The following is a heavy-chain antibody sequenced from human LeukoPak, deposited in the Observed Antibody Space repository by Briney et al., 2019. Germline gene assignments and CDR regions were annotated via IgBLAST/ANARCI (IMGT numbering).Heavy chain of an antibody. CDR1: GGSVSSGGYY. V-gene: IGHV4-61*08. D-gene: IGHD6-13*01. CDR3: ARDEAAAGIGY. J-gene: IGHJ4*02. CDR2: IYYSGST. Sequence: SETLSLTCTVSGGSVSSGGYYWSWIRQPPGKGLEWIGYIYYSGSTNYNPSLKSRVTISVDTSKNQFSLKLSSVTAADTAVYYCARDEAAAGIGYWGQGTLVTVSS.